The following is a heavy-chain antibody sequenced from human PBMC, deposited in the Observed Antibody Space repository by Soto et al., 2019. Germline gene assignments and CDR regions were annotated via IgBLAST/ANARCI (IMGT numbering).Heavy chain of an antibody. CDR2: IYYSGST. CDR1: GGSISSGGYY. V-gene: IGHV4-31*03. D-gene: IGHD3-3*01. J-gene: IGHJ6*03. Sequence: SETLSLTCTVSGGSISSGGYYWSWIRQHPGKGLEWIGYIYYSGSTYYNPSLKSRVTISVDTSKNQFSLKLSSVTAADTAVYYCARVAGSGANYYYYYMDVWGKGTTVTVSS. CDR3: ARVAGSGANYYYYYMDV.